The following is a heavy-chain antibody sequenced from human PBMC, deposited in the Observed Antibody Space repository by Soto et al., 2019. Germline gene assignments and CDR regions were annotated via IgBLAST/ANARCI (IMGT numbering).Heavy chain of an antibody. CDR2: IYHSGST. J-gene: IGHJ1*01. CDR1: GGSISRGCYS. CDR3: ARVPDR. V-gene: IGHV4-30-2*01. D-gene: IGHD2-2*01. Sequence: LSLTFAVSGGSISRGCYSWCWIRQPPGKGLEWIGYIYHSGSTYYNPSLKSRVTISVDRSKNQFSLKLSSVTAADTPVYYCARVPDRWAQGTLVTVS.